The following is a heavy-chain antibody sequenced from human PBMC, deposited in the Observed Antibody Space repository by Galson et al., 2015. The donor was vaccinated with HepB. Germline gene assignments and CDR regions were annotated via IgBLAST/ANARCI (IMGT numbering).Heavy chain of an antibody. CDR2: IYSGGTT. Sequence: SLRLSCAASGFTVSSHYMSWVRQAPGKGLEWVSVIYSGGTTYYADSVKGRFTISRDNSKNTLFLQMNSLRADDTAVYYCASPLYCGSISCSGGAFDIWGQGTMVTVSS. CDR3: ASPLYCGSISCSGGAFDI. V-gene: IGHV3-66*01. D-gene: IGHD2-2*01. J-gene: IGHJ3*02. CDR1: GFTVSSHY.